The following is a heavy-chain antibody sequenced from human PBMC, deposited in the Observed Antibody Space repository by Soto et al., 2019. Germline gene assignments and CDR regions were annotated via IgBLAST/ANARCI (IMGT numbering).Heavy chain of an antibody. CDR3: VRDGIAGQWFDP. Sequence: SETLSLTCSVSRAFINSGGFYYSWIRQPPGKGLEWLGYIFHSGSPLYNPSLRGRLTLSADTSRNQLSLYLTSVTAADTAVYYCVRDGIAGQWFDPWGQGILVTVS. J-gene: IGHJ5*02. D-gene: IGHD1-20*01. V-gene: IGHV4-31*03. CDR2: IFHSGSP. CDR1: RAFINSGGFY.